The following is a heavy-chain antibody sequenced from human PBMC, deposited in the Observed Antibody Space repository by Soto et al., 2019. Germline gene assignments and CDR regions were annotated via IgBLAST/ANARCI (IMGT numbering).Heavy chain of an antibody. V-gene: IGHV3-13*01. J-gene: IGHJ6*03. Sequence: GGSLRLSCAASGFTFSRYDMHWVRQAPGKGLEWVSAIGTAGDTYYPGSVKGRFTISRENAKNSLYLQMDSLRAGDTAVYYCARGSRHDNYYYYMDVWGKGTTVTVSS. CDR2: IGTAGDT. CDR3: ARGSRHDNYYYYMDV. CDR1: GFTFSRYD. D-gene: IGHD3-9*01.